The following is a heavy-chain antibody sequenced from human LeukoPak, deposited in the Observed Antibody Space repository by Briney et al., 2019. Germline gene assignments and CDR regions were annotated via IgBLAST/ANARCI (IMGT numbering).Heavy chain of an antibody. CDR3: AKESLGYYGSGSYFDY. CDR2: ISYDGSNK. V-gene: IGHV3-30*18. D-gene: IGHD3-10*01. J-gene: IGHJ4*02. Sequence: GGSLRLSCAASGFTFSSYGMHWVRQAPGKGLEWVAVISYDGSNKYYADSVKGRFTISRDNSKNTLYLQMNSLRAEDTAVYYCAKESLGYYGSGSYFDYWGQGTLVTVSS. CDR1: GFTFSSYG.